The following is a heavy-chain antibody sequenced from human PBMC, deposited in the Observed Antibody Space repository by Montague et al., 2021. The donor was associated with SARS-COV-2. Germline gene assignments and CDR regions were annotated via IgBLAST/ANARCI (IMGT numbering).Heavy chain of an antibody. Sequence: SETLSLTCTVSGASFSGNYWTWLRQSPGKELVWMGEVNSRGSTNYNPSYKSRVATSVDTSKNQFSLSLRSLTAADTATYFCARSHYGDYFDFWGHGTQVTVSS. J-gene: IGHJ4*01. CDR2: VNSRGST. CDR1: GASFSGNY. D-gene: IGHD4-17*01. V-gene: IGHV4-34*01. CDR3: ARSHYGDYFDF.